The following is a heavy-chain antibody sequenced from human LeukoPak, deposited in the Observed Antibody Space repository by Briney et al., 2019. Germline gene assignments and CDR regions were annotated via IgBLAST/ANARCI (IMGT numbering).Heavy chain of an antibody. CDR1: GLTFSIYA. D-gene: IGHD6-13*01. CDR2: ISGNSGST. J-gene: IGHJ4*02. V-gene: IGHV3-23*01. Sequence: GGSLRLSCAASGLTFSIYAMSWVRPAPGKWLEWVSGISGNSGSTYYADSVKGRFTISRDNSKNTLYRQMNSLRAEDKAVYYCAKDTLIIAAAGSYSDYWGQGTLVIVSS. CDR3: AKDTLIIAAAGSYSDY.